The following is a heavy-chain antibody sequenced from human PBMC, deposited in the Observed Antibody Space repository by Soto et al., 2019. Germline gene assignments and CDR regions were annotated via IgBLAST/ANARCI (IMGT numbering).Heavy chain of an antibody. CDR3: AKADCSSSSCYTVDH. CDR1: GFNFDDYT. CDR2: ISGDDSGI. J-gene: IGHJ4*02. D-gene: IGHD2-2*01. Sequence: PGGSLRLSCAASGFNFDDYTMHWVRQPPGKGLEWVSLISGDDSGIRYADSVKGRFTISRDNSKNSLYLQMNSLTTEDTALYFCAKADCSSSSCYTVDHWGQGTLVTV. V-gene: IGHV3-43*01.